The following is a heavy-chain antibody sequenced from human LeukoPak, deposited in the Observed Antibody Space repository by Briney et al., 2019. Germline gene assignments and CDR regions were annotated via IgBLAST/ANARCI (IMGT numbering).Heavy chain of an antibody. CDR2: ISWNSGSI. V-gene: IGHV3-9*03. CDR1: GFTFDDYA. CDR3: AKDDSSSWYQGRFDP. J-gene: IGHJ5*02. Sequence: PGGSLRLSCAASGFTFDDYAMHWVRQAPGKGLEWVSGISWNSGSIGYADSVKGRFTISRDNAKNSLYLQMNSLRAEDMALYYCAKDDSSSWYQGRFDPWGQGTLVTVSS. D-gene: IGHD6-13*01.